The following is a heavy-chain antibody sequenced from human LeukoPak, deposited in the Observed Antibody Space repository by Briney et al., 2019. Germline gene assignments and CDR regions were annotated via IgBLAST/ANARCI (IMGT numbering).Heavy chain of an antibody. CDR1: GGSISSSSYY. D-gene: IGHD3-10*01. Sequence: SETLSLTCTVSGGSISSSSYYWSWIRQPPGKGLEWIGYIYYSGSTNYNPSLKSRVTISVDTSKNQFSLKLSSVTAADTAVYYCARGEAMVRGGYFDYWGQGTLVTVSS. CDR2: IYYSGST. V-gene: IGHV4-61*01. CDR3: ARGEAMVRGGYFDY. J-gene: IGHJ4*02.